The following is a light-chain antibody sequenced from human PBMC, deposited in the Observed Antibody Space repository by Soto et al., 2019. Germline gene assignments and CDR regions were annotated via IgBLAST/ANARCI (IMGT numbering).Light chain of an antibody. J-gene: IGKJ4*01. CDR3: QHYNNWLGT. CDR1: QSVSSSY. Sequence: EILLTQSPGTLSLSLGERATLSCRASQSVSSSYLAWYQQKPGQAPRLLIYAASTRATGIPDRFSGSGSGTEFTLTISSLQSEDFAVYYCQHYNNWLGTFGGGTKVDIK. V-gene: IGKV3-15*01. CDR2: AAS.